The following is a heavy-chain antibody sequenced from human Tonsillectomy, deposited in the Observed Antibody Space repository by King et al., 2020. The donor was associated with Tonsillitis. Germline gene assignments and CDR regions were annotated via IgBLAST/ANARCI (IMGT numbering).Heavy chain of an antibody. CDR1: GFTFSSYG. CDR3: AKTMVQGVIPRGGDDAFDI. V-gene: IGHV3-30*02. J-gene: IGHJ3*02. D-gene: IGHD3-10*01. CDR2: IRYDGSNK. Sequence: VQLVESGGGVVQPGGSLRLSCAASGFTFSSYGMHWVRQAPGKGLEWVAFIRYDGSNKYYADSVKGRFTISRDNSKNTLYLQMNSLRAEDTAVYYCAKTMVQGVIPRGGDDAFDIWGQGTMVTVSS.